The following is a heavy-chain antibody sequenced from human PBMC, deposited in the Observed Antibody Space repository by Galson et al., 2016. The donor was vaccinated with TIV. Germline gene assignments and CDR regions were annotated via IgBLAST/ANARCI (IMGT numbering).Heavy chain of an antibody. Sequence: SLRLSCAASGFTFSTYGMHWVRQAPGKGLERVAFMWFDGRNLDYADSVKGRFTISRDNSKNTLYLQINSLSAEDTAVYYCAREGHYSSSSPGYYFDYWGQGTLVTVSS. V-gene: IGHV3-33*01. J-gene: IGHJ4*02. CDR1: GFTFSTYG. D-gene: IGHD6-6*01. CDR3: AREGHYSSSSPGYYFDY. CDR2: MWFDGRNL.